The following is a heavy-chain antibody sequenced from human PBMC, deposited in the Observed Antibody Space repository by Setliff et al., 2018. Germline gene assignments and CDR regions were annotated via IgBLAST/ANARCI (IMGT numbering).Heavy chain of an antibody. Sequence: SETLSLTCTVSGGSISSSSYYWGWIRQPPGKGLEWIGSIYYSGSTYYNPSLKSRVTISVDTSKNQFSLKLSSVTAADTAVYYCARVAKYSSSSFYYYYYGMDVWGQGTTVTVSS. J-gene: IGHJ6*02. V-gene: IGHV4-39*07. D-gene: IGHD6-6*01. CDR3: ARVAKYSSSSFYYYYYGMDV. CDR1: GGSISSSSYY. CDR2: IYYSGST.